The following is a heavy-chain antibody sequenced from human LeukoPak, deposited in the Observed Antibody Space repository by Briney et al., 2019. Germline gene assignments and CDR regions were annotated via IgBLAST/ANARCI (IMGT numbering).Heavy chain of an antibody. J-gene: IGHJ4*02. CDR3: ARARGYCSSTSCRSYYFDY. D-gene: IGHD2-2*01. CDR2: IYYSGST. V-gene: IGHV4-39*07. CDR1: GGSISGSSYY. Sequence: PSETLSLTCTVSGGSISGSSYYWGWIRQPPGKGLEWIGSIYYSGSTYYNPSLKSRVTISVDTSKNQFSLKLSSVTAADTAVYYCARARGYCSSTSCRSYYFDYWGQGTLVTVSS.